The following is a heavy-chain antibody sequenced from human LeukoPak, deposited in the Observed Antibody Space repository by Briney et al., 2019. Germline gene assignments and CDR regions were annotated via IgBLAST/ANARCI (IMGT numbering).Heavy chain of an antibody. CDR2: ISWNSGSI. Sequence: GRSLRLSCAASGFTFDDYAMHWVRQAPGKGLEWVSGISWNSGSIGYADSVKGRFTISRDNAKNSLYLQMNSLRAEDTALYYCAKDGYSYTTNFDYWGQGTLVTVSS. CDR1: GFTFDDYA. V-gene: IGHV3-9*01. D-gene: IGHD5-18*01. CDR3: AKDGYSYTTNFDY. J-gene: IGHJ4*02.